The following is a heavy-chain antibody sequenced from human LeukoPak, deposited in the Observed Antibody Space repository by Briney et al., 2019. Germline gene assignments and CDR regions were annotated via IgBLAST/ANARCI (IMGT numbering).Heavy chain of an antibody. CDR1: GFTFSSYS. CDR2: ISSSSSYI. V-gene: IGHV3-21*01. D-gene: IGHD6-19*01. CDR3: ARDHSSGWSPYYYMDV. J-gene: IGHJ6*03. Sequence: GGSLRLSCAASGFTFSSYSMNWVRQAPGKGLEWVSSISSSSSYIYYADSVKGRFTISRDNAKNSLYLQMNSLRAEDTAVYYCARDHSSGWSPYYYMDVCGKGTTVTVSS.